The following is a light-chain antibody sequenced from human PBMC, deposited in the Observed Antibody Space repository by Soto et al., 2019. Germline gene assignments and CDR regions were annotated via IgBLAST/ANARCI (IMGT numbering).Light chain of an antibody. CDR3: QQYIDWPPTFT. J-gene: IGKJ2*01. V-gene: IGKV3-15*01. Sequence: EIVMTQSPATLSVSPGERVTLSCRASQSVTSNLAWYQQKPGQAPRLLIYAASTWATGIPARFSGSGSGTDFTLAISSLQSEDFAVYYCQQYIDWPPTFTFGQGTKLEIK. CDR1: QSVTSN. CDR2: AAS.